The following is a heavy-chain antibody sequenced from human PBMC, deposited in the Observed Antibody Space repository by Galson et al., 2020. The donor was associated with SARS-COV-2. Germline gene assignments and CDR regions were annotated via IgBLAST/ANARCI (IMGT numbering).Heavy chain of an antibody. CDR2: IYPNYNR. CDR3: LKEGDTINQDY. J-gene: IGHJ4*02. Sequence: GESLKISCAASGFTVSSSYISWVRQAPGKGLEWVSLIYPNYNRFYADSVKGRFTISRDNSRNTLLLQMNSLRAEDTAVYYCLKEGDTINQDYWGQGTLVTVSS. V-gene: IGHV3-53*01. CDR1: GFTVSSSY. D-gene: IGHD3-10*01.